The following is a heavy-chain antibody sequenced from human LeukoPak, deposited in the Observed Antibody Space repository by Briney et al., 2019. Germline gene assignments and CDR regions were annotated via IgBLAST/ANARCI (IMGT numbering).Heavy chain of an antibody. CDR2: IYYSGST. CDR3: ARALGDYYFDY. Sequence: SETLSLTCTVSGGSISSARYYWDWIRQPPGKGLEWIGSIYYSGSTYYNPSLSSRVTISVDTSENQFSLRLSSVTAADTAVYYCARALGDYYFDYWGQGTLVTVSS. D-gene: IGHD2-21*02. V-gene: IGHV4-39*07. CDR1: GGSISSARYY. J-gene: IGHJ4*02.